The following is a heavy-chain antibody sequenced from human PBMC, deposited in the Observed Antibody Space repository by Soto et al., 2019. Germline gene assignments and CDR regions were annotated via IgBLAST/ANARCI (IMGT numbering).Heavy chain of an antibody. J-gene: IGHJ5*02. V-gene: IGHV1-18*04. CDR2: ISPYNGNT. D-gene: IGHD2-8*01. CDR3: ARVGCGYCTNGVCVMGWWFDP. Sequence: APVKVSCKASGYTITSYGISWVRQAPGQGLEWMGWISPYNGNTNHAQKLQGRVTMTTDTSTSTAYMELRSLRSDDTAVYYCARVGCGYCTNGVCVMGWWFDPWGQGTLVTVSS. CDR1: GYTITSYG.